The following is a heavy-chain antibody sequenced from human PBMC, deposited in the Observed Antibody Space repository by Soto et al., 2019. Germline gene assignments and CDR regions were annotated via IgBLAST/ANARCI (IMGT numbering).Heavy chain of an antibody. J-gene: IGHJ3*02. CDR1: GYTFTSYD. Sequence: GASVKVSCKASGYTFTSYDINWVRQATGQGLEWMGWINPNSGNTGYAQKFQGRVTMTRNTSISTAYMELSSLRSEDTAVYYCASGYCSSTSCLSDAFDIWGQGTMVTVSS. V-gene: IGHV1-8*01. CDR3: ASGYCSSTSCLSDAFDI. CDR2: INPNSGNT. D-gene: IGHD2-2*01.